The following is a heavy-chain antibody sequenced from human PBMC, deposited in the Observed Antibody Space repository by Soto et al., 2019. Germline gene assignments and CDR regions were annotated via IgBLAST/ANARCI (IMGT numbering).Heavy chain of an antibody. Sequence: GGSVKVCCKAYGGPFSSYAISLVRQAPGQGLEWIGGIIPIFGTANYAQKFQGRVTITADKSTSTAYMELSSLKASDTAMYYCARFGIAVDGSPRTLSDYYYGMDVWGKGNTVTVSS. D-gene: IGHD6-19*01. CDR1: GGPFSSYA. CDR3: ARFGIAVDGSPRTLSDYYYGMDV. J-gene: IGHJ6*04. V-gene: IGHV1-69*06. CDR2: IIPIFGTA.